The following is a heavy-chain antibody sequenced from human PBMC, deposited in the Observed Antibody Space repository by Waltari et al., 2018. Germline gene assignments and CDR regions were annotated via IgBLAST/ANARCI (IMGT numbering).Heavy chain of an antibody. J-gene: IGHJ5*02. D-gene: IGHD6-19*01. CDR1: GGPFSSYT. CDR3: ARDMGSSGWYIGDNNWFDP. Sequence: QVQLVQSGAEVKKPGSSVKVSCKASGGPFSSYTISWVPQAPGQGLEWMGRIIPILGIANYAQKFQGRVTITADKSTSTAYMELSSLRSEDTAVYYCARDMGSSGWYIGDNNWFDPWGQGTLVTVSS. CDR2: IIPILGIA. V-gene: IGHV1-69*08.